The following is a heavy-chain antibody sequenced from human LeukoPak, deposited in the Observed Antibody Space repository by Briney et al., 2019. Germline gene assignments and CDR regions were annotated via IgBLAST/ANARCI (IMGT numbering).Heavy chain of an antibody. J-gene: IGHJ5*02. CDR3: ARGGSVVVTASRNWFDP. D-gene: IGHD2-21*02. Sequence: ASVKVSCKASGYTFTGYYMHWVRQAPGQGLEWMGWINPNSDGTNYAQKFQGRVTMTRDTSISTAYMELSRLRSDDTAVYYCARGGSVVVTASRNWFDPWGQGTLVTVSS. CDR1: GYTFTGYY. CDR2: INPNSDGT. V-gene: IGHV1-2*02.